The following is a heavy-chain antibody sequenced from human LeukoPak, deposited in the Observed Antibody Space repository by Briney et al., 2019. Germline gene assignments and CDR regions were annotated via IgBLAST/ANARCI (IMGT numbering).Heavy chain of an antibody. CDR3: ARDSPSRHFDY. J-gene: IGHJ4*02. CDR2: ISYDGSNK. CDR1: GFTFSSYA. V-gene: IGHV3-30-3*01. Sequence: PGRSLRLSYAASGFTFSSYAMHWVRQATGKGLEWVAVISYDGSNKYYADSVKGRFTISRDNFKNTLYLQVNSLRAEDTAVYYCARDSPSRHFDYWGQGTLVTVSS.